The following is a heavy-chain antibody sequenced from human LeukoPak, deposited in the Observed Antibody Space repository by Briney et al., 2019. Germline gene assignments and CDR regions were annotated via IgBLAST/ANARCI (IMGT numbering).Heavy chain of an antibody. J-gene: IGHJ4*02. CDR3: ARGLFTSGTYYNFFDY. CDR2: IFNGGST. D-gene: IGHD3-10*01. CDR1: GFTVSSSC. V-gene: IGHV3-66*01. Sequence: GGSLRLSCVASGFTVSSSCMTWVRQAPGKGLDWVSVIFNGGSTYYADSVKGRFTISTDNSKNTVYLQMNSLKSEDTGIYYCARGLFTSGTYYNFFDYWAQGILVTVSS.